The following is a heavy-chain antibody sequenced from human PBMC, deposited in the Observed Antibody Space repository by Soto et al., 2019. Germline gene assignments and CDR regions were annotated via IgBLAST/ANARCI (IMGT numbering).Heavy chain of an antibody. D-gene: IGHD2-21*01. Sequence: GGSLRLSCAASGFTFSSYAMSWVRQAPGKGLEWVSAISGSGGSTYYADSVKGRFTISRDNSKNTLYLQMNSLRAEDTAVYYCFCGGGRRYYYGMDVWGQGTTVTVSS. J-gene: IGHJ6*02. CDR2: ISGSGGST. CDR3: FCGGGRRYYYGMDV. CDR1: GFTFSSYA. V-gene: IGHV3-23*01.